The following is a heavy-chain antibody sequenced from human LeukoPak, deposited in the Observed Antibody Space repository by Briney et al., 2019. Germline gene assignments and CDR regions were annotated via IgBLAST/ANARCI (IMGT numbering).Heavy chain of an antibody. CDR2: IWYDGSNK. CDR1: GFTFSSYG. V-gene: IGHV3-33*01. Sequence: HPGRSLRLSCAASGFTFSSYGMHWVRQDPGKGLEWVAVIWYDGSNKYYADSVKGRFTVSRDNSKNTLYLQMNSLRAEDTAVYYCARDGDYGDAYYYYYYMDVWGKGTTVTVSS. CDR3: ARDGDYGDAYYYYYYMDV. D-gene: IGHD4-17*01. J-gene: IGHJ6*03.